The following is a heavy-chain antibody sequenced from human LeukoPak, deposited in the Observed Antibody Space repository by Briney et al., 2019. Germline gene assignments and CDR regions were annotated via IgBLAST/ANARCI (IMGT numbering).Heavy chain of an antibody. Sequence: GRSLRLSCAASGFTFSSYSMNWVRQAPGKGLEWVSSISSSSSYIYYADSVKGRFTISRDNAKNSLYLQMNSLRAEDTAVYYCARDGELLDYYYGMDVWGQGTTVTVSS. CDR3: ARDGELLDYYYGMDV. CDR1: GFTFSSYS. CDR2: ISSSSSYI. D-gene: IGHD1-7*01. V-gene: IGHV3-21*01. J-gene: IGHJ6*02.